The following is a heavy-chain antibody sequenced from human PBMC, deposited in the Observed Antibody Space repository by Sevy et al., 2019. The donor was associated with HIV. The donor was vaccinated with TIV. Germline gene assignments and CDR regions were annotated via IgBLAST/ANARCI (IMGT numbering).Heavy chain of an antibody. CDR2: IKSKTDGGTT. D-gene: IGHD3-16*01. V-gene: IGHV3-15*01. J-gene: IGHJ1*01. CDR1: GFTFTNVW. Sequence: GGSLRLSCAASGFTFTNVWMSWVRQAPGKGLEWVAHIKSKTDGGTTDYAAPVRGRLTISRDNSKNKLYLQMNSLKTEDIAAYYCTTGGSLFQHWGQGTLVTVSS. CDR3: TTGGSLFQH.